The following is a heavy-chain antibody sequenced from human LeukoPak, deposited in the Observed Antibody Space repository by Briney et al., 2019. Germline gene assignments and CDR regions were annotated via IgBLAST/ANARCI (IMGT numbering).Heavy chain of an antibody. J-gene: IGHJ4*02. CDR2: INTKSKAI. Sequence: GGSLRLSCAASGFTFSSYTMNWIRQAPGRGLEWISFINTKSKAIYYADSVKGRFTISRDNARNLLHLQMNSLRAEDTALYFCVRDQDWAFDYWGQGTLVTVSS. CDR1: GFTFSSYT. D-gene: IGHD3-9*01. CDR3: VRDQDWAFDY. V-gene: IGHV3-48*01.